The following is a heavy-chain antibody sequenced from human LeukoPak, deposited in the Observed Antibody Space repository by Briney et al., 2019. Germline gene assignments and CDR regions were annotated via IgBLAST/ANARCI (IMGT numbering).Heavy chain of an antibody. J-gene: IGHJ3*02. CDR1: GDSISGFY. D-gene: IGHD3-10*01. V-gene: IGHV4-59*01. CDR3: ARGGARGSSAFDI. CDR2: IYYSGST. Sequence: SETLSLTCTVSGDSISGFYWSWIRQPPGKGLELIGYIYYSGSTNYNPSLKSRVTILIETSKNQFSLKLSSVTAADTAVYYCARGGARGSSAFDIWGQGTMVTVSS.